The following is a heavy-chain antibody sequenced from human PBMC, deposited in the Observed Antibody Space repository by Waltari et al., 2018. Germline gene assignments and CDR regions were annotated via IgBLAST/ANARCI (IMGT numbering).Heavy chain of an antibody. Sequence: QVQLVQSGAEVKKPGSSVKVSCKASGGTFSSYAISWVRQATGQGLEWMGGNIPIFGTANDDQKCQGRVTITADESTSTAYMELSSLRSEDTAVYYCARDPVATITGEWFDPWGQGTLVTVSS. CDR2: NIPIFGTA. D-gene: IGHD5-12*01. CDR1: GGTFSSYA. CDR3: ARDPVATITGEWFDP. V-gene: IGHV1-69*01. J-gene: IGHJ5*02.